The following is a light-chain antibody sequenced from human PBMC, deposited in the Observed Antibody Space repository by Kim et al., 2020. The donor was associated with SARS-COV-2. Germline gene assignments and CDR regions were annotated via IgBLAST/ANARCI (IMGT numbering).Light chain of an antibody. CDR3: VQHHDYPYT. CDR2: TTS. V-gene: IGKV1-17*03. Sequence: SASVGDRVTITGRASQDITNYLAWFQQKPGKVPKRLMYTTSTLHSGVPSRFSGSRSGTEFTLTISSLQPEDFATYYCVQHHDYPYTFGQGTKLEI. J-gene: IGKJ2*01. CDR1: QDITNY.